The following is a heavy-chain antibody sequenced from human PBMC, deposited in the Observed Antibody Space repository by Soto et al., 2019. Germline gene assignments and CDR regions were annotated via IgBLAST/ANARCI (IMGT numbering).Heavy chain of an antibody. V-gene: IGHV1-69*01. Sequence: QVPLVQSGAEVKKPGSSVKVSCKASGGTFSSYAISWVRQAPGQGLEWMGGIIPIFGTANYAQKFQGRVTITADESTSTAYMELSSLRSEDTAVYYCATTHCSGGSCYSTAFVDWGQGTLVTVSS. J-gene: IGHJ4*02. CDR3: ATTHCSGGSCYSTAFVD. CDR1: GGTFSSYA. D-gene: IGHD2-15*01. CDR2: IIPIFGTA.